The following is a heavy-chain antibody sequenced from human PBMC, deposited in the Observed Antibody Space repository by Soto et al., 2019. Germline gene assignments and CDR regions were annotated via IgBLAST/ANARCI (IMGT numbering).Heavy chain of an antibody. CDR2: IRGSGEST. J-gene: IGHJ4*02. V-gene: IGHV3-23*01. Sequence: EVELLESGGGLVQPGGSLRLSCAASGFTSSNYAMTWVRQSPGKGLEWLSSIRGSGESTYYADSVKGRVTISRDNDKNTLYLQINSLTAGDTAVYYCVKGGARTNIILDSWGPGTSVIVSA. D-gene: IGHD1-1*01. CDR3: VKGGARTNIILDS. CDR1: GFTSSNYA.